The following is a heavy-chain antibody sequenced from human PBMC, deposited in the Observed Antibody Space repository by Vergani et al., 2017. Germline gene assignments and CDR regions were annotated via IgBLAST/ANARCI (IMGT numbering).Heavy chain of an antibody. V-gene: IGHV4-59*01. CDR1: GGSISSYY. CDR3: ARDRGGSSELLPYYYYMDV. J-gene: IGHJ6*03. CDR2: IYYSGST. Sequence: QVQLQESGPGLVKPSETLSLTCTVSGGSISSYYWSWIRQPPGKGLEWFGYIYYSGSTNYNPSLKSRVTISVDTSKNQFSLKLSSVTAADTAVYYCARDRGGSSELLPYYYYMDVWGKGTTVTVSS. D-gene: IGHD1-26*01.